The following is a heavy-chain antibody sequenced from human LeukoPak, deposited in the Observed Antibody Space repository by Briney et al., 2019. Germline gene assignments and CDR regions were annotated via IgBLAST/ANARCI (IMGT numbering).Heavy chain of an antibody. D-gene: IGHD3-10*01. Sequence: ASVEVSCKVSGYTLTELSMHWVRQAPGKGLEWMGGFDPEDGETIYAQKFQGRVTMTEDTSTDTAYMELSSLRSEDTAVYYCATLHVLLWFGELSGNWFDPWGQGTLVTVSS. CDR1: GYTLTELS. CDR3: ATLHVLLWFGELSGNWFDP. CDR2: FDPEDGET. J-gene: IGHJ5*02. V-gene: IGHV1-24*01.